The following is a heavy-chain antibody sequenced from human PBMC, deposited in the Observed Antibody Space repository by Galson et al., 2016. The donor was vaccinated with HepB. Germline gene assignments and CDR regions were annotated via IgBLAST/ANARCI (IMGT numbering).Heavy chain of an antibody. CDR1: GFSFSNSG. D-gene: IGHD3-16*01. CDR2: ITRSGDAT. J-gene: IGHJ4*02. V-gene: IGHV3-23*01. Sequence: SLRLSCAASGFSFSNSGMSWVRQAPGRGLEWVSGITRSGDATHSADFVKGRFTISRDNSKNTLYLYMNNLTAGDTAIYYCGKHGGFDYWGQGALGTVSS. CDR3: GKHGGFDY.